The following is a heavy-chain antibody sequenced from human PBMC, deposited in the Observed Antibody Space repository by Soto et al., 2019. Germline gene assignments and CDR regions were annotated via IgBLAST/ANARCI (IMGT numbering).Heavy chain of an antibody. CDR3: AKNSGWLNT. Sequence: GGSLRLSCAASGFPFSTTDMSWVRQAPGKGLEWVSTIDGSGGGTYYADFVKGRFTISRDNSKNTVYLQMTTLRVDDKAKYYSAKNSGWLNTCGPGPLVTVSS. V-gene: IGHV3-23*01. CDR2: IDGSGGGT. J-gene: IGHJ5*02. CDR1: GFPFSTTD. D-gene: IGHD3-10*01.